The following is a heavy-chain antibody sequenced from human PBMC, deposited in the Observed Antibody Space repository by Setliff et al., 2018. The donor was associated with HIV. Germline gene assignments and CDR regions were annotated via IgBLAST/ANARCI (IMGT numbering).Heavy chain of an antibody. V-gene: IGHV4-39*01. CDR1: GGSFTSRSYY. D-gene: IGHD3-3*01. Sequence: ETLSLTCTVSGGSFTSRSYYWGWIRQPPGKGLEWIGSIFYSGITYYNPSLKSRVTVSVDTSKNQFSLNLTSVTAADTAVYYCARSKTFYDFWGGYYTHGAFKIWGLGTMVTVSS. CDR2: IFYSGIT. J-gene: IGHJ3*02. CDR3: ARSKTFYDFWGGYYTHGAFKI.